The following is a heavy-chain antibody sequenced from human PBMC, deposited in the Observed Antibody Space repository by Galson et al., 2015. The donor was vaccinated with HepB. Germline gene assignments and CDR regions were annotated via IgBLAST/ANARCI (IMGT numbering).Heavy chain of an antibody. J-gene: IGHJ4*02. Sequence: SVKVSCKASGYTFTSYYIHWVRQAPGQGLEWMGIVNPRDDKRTYAQKFQGRVTMTRDTFTSTVYMELRSLRSEDTAVYYCARDGILVAPIQDGMYYDYWGQGTLVTVSS. CDR2: VNPRDDKR. V-gene: IGHV1-46*03. CDR3: ARDGILVAPIQDGMYYDY. CDR1: GYTFTSYY. D-gene: IGHD5-12*01.